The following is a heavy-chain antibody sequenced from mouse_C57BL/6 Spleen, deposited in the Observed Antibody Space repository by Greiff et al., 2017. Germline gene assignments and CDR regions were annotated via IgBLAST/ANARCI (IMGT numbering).Heavy chain of an antibody. CDR3: ARSYDSNPYWYFEV. Sequence: QVQLQQPGAELVMPGASVKLSCKASGYTFTSYWMHWVKQRPGQGLEWIGEIDPSDSYTNYNQKFKGKSTLTVDKSSSTAYMQLSSLTSEDSAVYYCARSYDSNPYWYFEVWGTGTTVTVSS. D-gene: IGHD2-5*01. J-gene: IGHJ1*03. V-gene: IGHV1-69*01. CDR1: GYTFTSYW. CDR2: IDPSDSYT.